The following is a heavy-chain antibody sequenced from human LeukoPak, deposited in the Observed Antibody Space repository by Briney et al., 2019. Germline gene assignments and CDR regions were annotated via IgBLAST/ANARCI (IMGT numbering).Heavy chain of an antibody. Sequence: GGSLRLSCAASGFTFSSYSMNWVRQAPGKGLEWVSSISSSSSYIYYADSVKGRFTISGDNAKNSLYLQMNSLRAEDTAVYYCARGLYYYDSSGYYFAAFDIWGQGTMVTVSS. CDR3: ARGLYYYDSSGYYFAAFDI. J-gene: IGHJ3*02. CDR2: ISSSSSYI. D-gene: IGHD3-22*01. V-gene: IGHV3-21*01. CDR1: GFTFSSYS.